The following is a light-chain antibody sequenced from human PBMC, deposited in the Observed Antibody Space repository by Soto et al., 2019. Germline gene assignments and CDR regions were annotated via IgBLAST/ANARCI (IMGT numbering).Light chain of an antibody. Sequence: IQMTQSPSTLSGSVGDRVTTTCRASQSISSWLAWYQQKPGKAPKLLIYDASSLESGVPSRFSGSGSGTEFTLTISSLQPDDFATYYCQQYNSYWTFGQGTKVDIK. CDR3: QQYNSYWT. V-gene: IGKV1-5*01. CDR1: QSISSW. CDR2: DAS. J-gene: IGKJ1*01.